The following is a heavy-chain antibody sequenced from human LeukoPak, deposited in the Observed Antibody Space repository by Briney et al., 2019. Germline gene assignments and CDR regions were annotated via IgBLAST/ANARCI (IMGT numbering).Heavy chain of an antibody. CDR2: IYTSGST. Sequence: SETLSLTCTVSGGSISSGSYYWSWIRQPAGKGLEWIGRIYTSGSTNYNPSLKSRVTISVDTSKNQFSLKLSSVTAADTAVYYCAREAGIAAAGDVNWGQGTLVTVSS. CDR1: GGSISSGSYY. CDR3: AREAGIAAAGDVN. D-gene: IGHD6-13*01. V-gene: IGHV4-61*02. J-gene: IGHJ4*02.